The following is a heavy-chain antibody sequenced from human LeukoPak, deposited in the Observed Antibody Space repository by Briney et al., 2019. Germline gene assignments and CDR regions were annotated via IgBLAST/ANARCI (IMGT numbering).Heavy chain of an antibody. Sequence: GSLRLSCEASGFSFSSYWMSWARQAPGKGLEWVASIKQDGSDKAYVDSVKGRFTISRDNAQNSLFLQMNSLRAEDTAVYYCASTAGLDYWGQGTLVTVSS. D-gene: IGHD6-13*01. CDR3: ASTAGLDY. J-gene: IGHJ4*02. CDR2: IKQDGSDK. CDR1: GFSFSSYW. V-gene: IGHV3-7*01.